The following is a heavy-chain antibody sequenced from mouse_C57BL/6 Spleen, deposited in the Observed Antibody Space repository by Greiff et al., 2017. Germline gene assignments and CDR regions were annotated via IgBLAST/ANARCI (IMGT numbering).Heavy chain of an antibody. CDR1: GYTFTDYY. CDR2: IYPGSGNT. Sequence: QLQQSGAELVRPGASVKLSCKASGYTFTDYYINWVKQRPGQGLEWIARIYPGSGNTYYNEKFKGKATLTAEKSSSTAYMQLSSLTSEDSAVYVCARRNLYYGNAMDYWGQGTSVTVSS. V-gene: IGHV1-76*01. CDR3: ARRNLYYGNAMDY. J-gene: IGHJ4*01. D-gene: IGHD2-1*01.